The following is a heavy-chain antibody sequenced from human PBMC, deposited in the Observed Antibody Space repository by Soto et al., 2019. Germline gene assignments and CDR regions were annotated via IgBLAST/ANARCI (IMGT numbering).Heavy chain of an antibody. CDR2: IWNDGSKT. V-gene: IGHV3-33*01. CDR3: ARNGRDYELDSLPDY. D-gene: IGHD4-17*01. Sequence: QVQLVESGGGVVQPGGSLRLSCAASGFTFSINGMNWVRQAPGKGLEWVSVIWNDGSKTYYADSVKGRFTISRDNSKNTVYLQMNSLRADDTALYYCARNGRDYELDSLPDYWGQGTPVTVTS. CDR1: GFTFSING. J-gene: IGHJ4*02.